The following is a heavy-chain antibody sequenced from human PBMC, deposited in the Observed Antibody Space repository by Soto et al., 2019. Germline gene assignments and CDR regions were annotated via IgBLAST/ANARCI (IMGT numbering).Heavy chain of an antibody. CDR1: GGTFSSYA. CDR2: IIPIFGTA. CDR3: ARGRGWLQYSWYYYGMDV. J-gene: IGHJ6*02. Sequence: ASVKVSCKASGGTFSSYAISWVRQAPGQGLEWMGGIIPIFGTANYAQKFQGRVTITADESTSTAYMELSSLRSEDTAVYYCARGRGWLQYSWYYYGMDVWGQGTTVTVSS. V-gene: IGHV1-69*13. D-gene: IGHD5-12*01.